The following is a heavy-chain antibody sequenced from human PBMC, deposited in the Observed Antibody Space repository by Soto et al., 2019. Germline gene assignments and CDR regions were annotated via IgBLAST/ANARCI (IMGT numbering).Heavy chain of an antibody. V-gene: IGHV3-23*01. J-gene: IGHJ4*02. CDR1: GFTFSSHA. CDR2: ISGSGVST. CDR3: VKDQYCGGDCYLFDY. Sequence: PGGSLRLSCAASGFTFSSHAMTWVRQAPGKGLEWVSSISGSGVSTYYADSVKGRFTISRDSSTSTLYLQMNSLRAEDTAVYYCVKDQYCGGDCYLFDYWGQGALVTVSS. D-gene: IGHD2-21*02.